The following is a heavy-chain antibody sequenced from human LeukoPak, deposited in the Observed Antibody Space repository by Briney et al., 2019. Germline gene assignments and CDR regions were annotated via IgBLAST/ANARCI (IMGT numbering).Heavy chain of an antibody. CDR2: INGHGNII. CDR3: TRGTSQYYDGSGYYAYFDN. V-gene: IGHV3-74*03. CDR1: GFTFSDYW. J-gene: IGHJ4*02. D-gene: IGHD3-22*01. Sequence: GGSLRLSCTASGFTFSDYWMSWVRQVPGKGLMWVSRINGHGNIITYEQSVKGRFTISRDNAKSTLHLQMNSLRDDDTAVYYCTRGTSQYYDGSGYYAYFDNWGQGTVVTVSS.